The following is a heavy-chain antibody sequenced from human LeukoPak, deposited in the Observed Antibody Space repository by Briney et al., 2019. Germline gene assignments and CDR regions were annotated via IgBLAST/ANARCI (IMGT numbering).Heavy chain of an antibody. CDR3: ARVERTEGWFDP. CDR1: GFTFSSNY. D-gene: IGHD2-2*01. V-gene: IGHV3-53*01. CDR2: IYSGGST. Sequence: GGSLRLSCAASGFTFSSNYMSWVRQAPGKGLEGVSVIYSGGSTYYSDSVKGRFTISRDNSKNTLYLQMNSLRAEDTAVYYCARVERTEGWFDPWGQGTLVTVSS. J-gene: IGHJ5*02.